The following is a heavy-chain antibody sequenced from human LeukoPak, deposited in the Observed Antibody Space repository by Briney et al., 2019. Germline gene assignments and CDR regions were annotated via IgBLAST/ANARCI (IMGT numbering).Heavy chain of an antibody. V-gene: IGHV3-15*01. CDR3: VTEYFHVSRGPSYYFDY. Sequence: GGSLRLSCVASGFTLNNGWMSWVRQAPGKGLEWVGRIRGNTDGGTTDYAAPVKGRFTISSDDSRNTLYLQMNSLKIEDTAVYYCVTEYFHVSRGPSYYFDYWGQGTLVTVSS. J-gene: IGHJ4*02. CDR1: GFTLNNGW. CDR2: IRGNTDGGTT. D-gene: IGHD3-22*01.